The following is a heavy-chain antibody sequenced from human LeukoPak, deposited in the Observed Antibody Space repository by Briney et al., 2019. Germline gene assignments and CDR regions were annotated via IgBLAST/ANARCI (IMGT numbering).Heavy chain of an antibody. Sequence: SVKVSCKASGGTFSSYAVSWVRQAPGQGLEWMGGIIPIFGTANYAQKFQGRVTITADESTSTAYMELSSLRSEDTAVYYCARKVSPPLGYYGMDVWGQGTTVTVSS. J-gene: IGHJ6*02. V-gene: IGHV1-69*13. CDR3: ARKVSPPLGYYGMDV. CDR2: IIPIFGTA. CDR1: GGTFSSYA. D-gene: IGHD5/OR15-5a*01.